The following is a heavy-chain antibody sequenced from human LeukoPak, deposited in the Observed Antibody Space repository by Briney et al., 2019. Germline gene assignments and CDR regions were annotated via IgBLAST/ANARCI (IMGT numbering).Heavy chain of an antibody. Sequence: PGGSLRLSCAASGFTFSSYEMNWVRQAPGKGLEWVSYISSSGSTIYYADSVKGRFTISRDNAKNSLYLRMNSLRAEDTAVYYCWGSSGYYVDAFDIWGQGTMVTVSS. CDR2: ISSSGSTI. CDR3: WGSSGYYVDAFDI. V-gene: IGHV3-48*03. D-gene: IGHD3-22*01. J-gene: IGHJ3*02. CDR1: GFTFSSYE.